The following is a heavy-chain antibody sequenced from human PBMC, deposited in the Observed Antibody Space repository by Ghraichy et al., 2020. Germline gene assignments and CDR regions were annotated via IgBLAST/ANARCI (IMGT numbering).Heavy chain of an antibody. CDR3: AKDIVPLKTTTNAGHFDY. D-gene: IGHD1-1*01. Sequence: GGSLRLSCAASGFTFDDYAMHWVRQAPGKGLEWVSAISWNSGAIGYADSVKGRFTISRDNTKNSLYLQMNSLRAEDTALYYCAKDIVPLKTTTNAGHFDYWGQGTLVTVSS. J-gene: IGHJ4*02. CDR2: ISWNSGAI. CDR1: GFTFDDYA. V-gene: IGHV3-9*01.